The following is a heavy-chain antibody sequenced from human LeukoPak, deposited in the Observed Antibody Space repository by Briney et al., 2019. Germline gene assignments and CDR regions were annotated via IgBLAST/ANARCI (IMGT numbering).Heavy chain of an antibody. CDR3: AKDQGIVGAPDY. CDR2: INSDGSST. CDR1: GFTFSSYW. D-gene: IGHD1-26*01. Sequence: TGGSLRLSCAASGFTFSSYWMHWVRQAPGKGLAWVSRINSDGSSTSYADSVKGRFTISRDNAKNTLYLQMNSLRAEDTAVYYCAKDQGIVGAPDYWGQGTLVTVSS. V-gene: IGHV3-74*01. J-gene: IGHJ4*02.